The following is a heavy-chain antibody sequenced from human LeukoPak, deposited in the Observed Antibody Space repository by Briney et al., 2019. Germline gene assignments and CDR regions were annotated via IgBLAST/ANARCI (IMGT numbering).Heavy chain of an antibody. CDR3: ARDPGGYSYGIFDY. Sequence: ASVKVSCKASGYTFTSYGISWVRQAPGQGLEWMGWISAYNGNTNYAQKLQGRVTMTTDTSTSTAYMELRSLRSDDTAVYYCARDPGGYSYGIFDYWGQGTLVTVSS. V-gene: IGHV1-18*01. J-gene: IGHJ4*02. D-gene: IGHD5-18*01. CDR2: ISAYNGNT. CDR1: GYTFTSYG.